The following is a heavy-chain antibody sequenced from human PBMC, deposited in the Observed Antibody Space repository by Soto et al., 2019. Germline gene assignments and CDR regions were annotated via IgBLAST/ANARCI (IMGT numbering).Heavy chain of an antibody. CDR3: AKDIGGGYYYGMDV. V-gene: IGHV3-9*01. J-gene: IGHJ6*02. CDR1: RFTFDDYA. D-gene: IGHD3-16*01. Sequence: SLRLSCAASRFTFDDYAMHWVRQAPGKGLEWVSGISWNSGSIGYADSVKGRFTISRDNAKNSLYLQMNSLRAEDTALYYCAKDIGGGYYYGMDVWGQGTTVTVSS. CDR2: ISWNSGSI.